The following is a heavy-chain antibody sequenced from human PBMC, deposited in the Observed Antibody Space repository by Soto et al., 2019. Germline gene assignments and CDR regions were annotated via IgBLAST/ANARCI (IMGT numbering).Heavy chain of an antibody. CDR3: ARGTDYYDSSGYYYPNNFDY. V-gene: IGHV1-69*01. J-gene: IGHJ4*01. CDR1: GGTFSSYA. Sequence: QVQLVQSGAEVKKPGSSVKVSCKASGGTFSSYAISWVRQAPGQGLEWMGGIIPIFGTANYAQKFQGRVTITADESTSTAYMELSSLRSEDTAVYYCARGTDYYDSSGYYYPNNFDYWGHGTLVTVSS. CDR2: IIPIFGTA. D-gene: IGHD3-22*01.